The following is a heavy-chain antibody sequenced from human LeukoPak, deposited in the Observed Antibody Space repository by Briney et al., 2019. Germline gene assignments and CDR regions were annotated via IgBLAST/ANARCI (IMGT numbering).Heavy chain of an antibody. J-gene: IGHJ4*02. Sequence: ASVKVSCKASGYTFTGYYMHWVRQAPGQGREWMGWINPNSGGTNYAQKFQGRVTMTSDTSISTAYMELSRLRSDDTAVYYCAGSRSSGWFGYWGQGTLVTVSS. CDR3: AGSRSSGWFGY. CDR2: INPNSGGT. CDR1: GYTFTGYY. V-gene: IGHV1-2*02. D-gene: IGHD6-19*01.